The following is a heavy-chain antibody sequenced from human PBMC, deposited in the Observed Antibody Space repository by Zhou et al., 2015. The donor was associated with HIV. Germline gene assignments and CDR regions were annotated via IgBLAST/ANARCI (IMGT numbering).Heavy chain of an antibody. Sequence: EVQLVESGGGLVQPGRSLRLSCAASGFTFDDYAMHWVRQAPGKGLEWVSGISWNSGSIGYADSVKGRFTISRDNAKNSLYLQMNSLRAEDTALYYCAATYYYDSSGYNYWGQGTLVTVSS. CDR1: GFTFDDYA. CDR3: AATYYYDSSGYNY. J-gene: IGHJ4*02. V-gene: IGHV3-9*01. D-gene: IGHD3-22*01. CDR2: ISWNSGSI.